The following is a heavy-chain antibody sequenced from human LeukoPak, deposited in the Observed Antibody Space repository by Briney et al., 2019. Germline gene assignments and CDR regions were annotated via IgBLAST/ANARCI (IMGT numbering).Heavy chain of an antibody. Sequence: PGGSLRLSCAASGITFSNYGMHWVRQAPGKGLEWVAFIRNDGTYKYYADSVKGRFTISRDNSKNTLYMQMNSLRAEDTAVYYCAKDLGYCSSTSCSVAFDIWGQGTTVTVSS. CDR2: IRNDGTYK. CDR1: GITFSNYG. D-gene: IGHD2-2*03. J-gene: IGHJ3*02. V-gene: IGHV3-30*02. CDR3: AKDLGYCSSTSCSVAFDI.